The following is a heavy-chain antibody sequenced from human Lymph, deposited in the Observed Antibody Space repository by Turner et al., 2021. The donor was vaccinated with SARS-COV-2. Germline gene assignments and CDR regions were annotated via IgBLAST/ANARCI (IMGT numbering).Heavy chain of an antibody. CDR1: GIIVSRNY. Sequence: VQVVETGGGLIQPGGCLIPPCAASGIIVSRNYMNWVRQAPGKGLEWVSVIYSGGTTYYADSVKGRFTISRDNSKNTLYLQMNSLRVEDTAVYYCARDLGTYGMDVWGQGTTVTVSS. J-gene: IGHJ6*02. D-gene: IGHD6-13*01. CDR3: ARDLGTYGMDV. CDR2: IYSGGTT. V-gene: IGHV3-53*02.